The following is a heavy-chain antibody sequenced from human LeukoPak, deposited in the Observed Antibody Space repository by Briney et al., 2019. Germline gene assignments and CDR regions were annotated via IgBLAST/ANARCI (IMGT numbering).Heavy chain of an antibody. V-gene: IGHV4-34*01. J-gene: IGHJ4*02. CDR3: ASRYSSGWRSDY. CDR1: GGSISSYY. D-gene: IGHD6-19*01. Sequence: SETLSLTCTVSGGSISSYYWSWIRQPPGKGLEWIGEINHSGSTNYNPSLKSRVTISVDTSKNQFSLKLSSVTAADTAVYYCASRYSSGWRSDYWGQGTLVTVSS. CDR2: INHSGST.